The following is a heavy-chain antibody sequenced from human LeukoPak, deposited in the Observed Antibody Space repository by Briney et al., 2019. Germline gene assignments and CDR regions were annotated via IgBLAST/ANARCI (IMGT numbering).Heavy chain of an antibody. CDR3: ASSPWSRRERNYYYYGMDV. CDR2: IIPIFGTA. CDR1: GYTFTSYY. V-gene: IGHV1-69*13. J-gene: IGHJ6*02. D-gene: IGHD3-3*01. Sequence: GASVKVSCKASGYTFTSYYMHWVRQAPGQGLEWMGGIIPIFGTANYAQKFQGRVTITADESTSTAYMELSSLRSEDTAVYYCASSPWSRRERNYYYYGMDVWGQGTTVTVSS.